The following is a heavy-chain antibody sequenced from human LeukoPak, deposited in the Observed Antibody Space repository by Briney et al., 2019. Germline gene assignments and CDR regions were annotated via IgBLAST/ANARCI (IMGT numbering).Heavy chain of an antibody. D-gene: IGHD2-15*01. CDR1: GFTFSSYS. Sequence: GGSLRLSCAASGFTFSSYSMNWVRQAPGKGLEWVSSTSSSSSYIYYADSVKGRFTISRDNAKNSLYLQMNSLRAEDTAVYYCARGRASVVYSDYWGQGTLVTVSS. CDR2: TSSSSSYI. CDR3: ARGRASVVYSDY. J-gene: IGHJ4*02. V-gene: IGHV3-21*01.